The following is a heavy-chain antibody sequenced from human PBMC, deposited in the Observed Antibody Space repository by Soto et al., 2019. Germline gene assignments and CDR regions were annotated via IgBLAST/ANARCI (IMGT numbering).Heavy chain of an antibody. J-gene: IGHJ3*02. CDR3: ARDPSSITIFGVVIIRGGAFDI. CDR2: ISYDGSNK. Sequence: GGSLRLSCAASGFTFSSYAMHWVRQAPGKGLEWVAVISYDGSNKYYADSVKGRFTISRDNSKNTLYLQMNSLRAEDTAVYYCARDPSSITIFGVVIIRGGAFDIWGQGTMVTVSS. CDR1: GFTFSSYA. D-gene: IGHD3-3*01. V-gene: IGHV3-30-3*01.